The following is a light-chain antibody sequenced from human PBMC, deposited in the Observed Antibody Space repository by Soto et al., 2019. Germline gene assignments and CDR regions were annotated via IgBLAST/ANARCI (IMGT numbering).Light chain of an antibody. V-gene: IGKV3-20*01. CDR2: GAS. Sequence: EIVLTQSPGTLALXXGEGATXSCRASQSVSKYLAWYQQKPGQAPRLLIYGASSRATGIPDSFSGSGSGTDFTLTISRLEPEDFAVYYCQQYGGSPQTFGQGTKV. CDR1: QSVSKY. J-gene: IGKJ1*01. CDR3: QQYGGSPQT.